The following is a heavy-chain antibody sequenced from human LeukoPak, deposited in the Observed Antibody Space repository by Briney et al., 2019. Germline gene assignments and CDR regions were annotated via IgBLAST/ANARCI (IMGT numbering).Heavy chain of an antibody. D-gene: IGHD3-22*01. CDR3: ASKEDQWLPDLNSPPVPNYYYYMDV. V-gene: IGHV1-69*05. CDR2: IIPIFGTA. J-gene: IGHJ6*03. CDR1: GGTFSSYA. Sequence: SVKVSCKASGGTFSSYAISWVRQAPGQGLEWMGGIIPIFGTANYAQKFQGRVTITTDESTSTAYMELSSLRSEDTAVYYCASKEDQWLPDLNSPPVPNYYYYMDVWGKGTTVPVSS.